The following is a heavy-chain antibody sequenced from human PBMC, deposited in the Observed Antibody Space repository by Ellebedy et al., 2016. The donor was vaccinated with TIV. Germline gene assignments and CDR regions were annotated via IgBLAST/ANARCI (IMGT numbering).Heavy chain of an antibody. CDR3: ARRSSYWSALDF. Sequence: MPSETLSLTCTVSGGSISITSYYWGWIRQPPGKGLEGIGSIYYDGSTYYNPSLKSRVTISKDTSKNQFSLKLTSVTAADTAVYYCARRSSYWSALDFWGQGTLATVSS. V-gene: IGHV4-39*01. D-gene: IGHD6-19*01. CDR1: GGSISITSYY. CDR2: IYYDGST. J-gene: IGHJ4*02.